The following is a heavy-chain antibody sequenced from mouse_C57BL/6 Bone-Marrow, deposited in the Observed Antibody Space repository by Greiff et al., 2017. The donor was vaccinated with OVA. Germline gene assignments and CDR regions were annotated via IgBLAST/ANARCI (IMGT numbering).Heavy chain of an antibody. CDR3: TSYGNFAY. Sequence: EVQLQQSGAELVRPGASVKLSCTASGFNIKDDYMHWVKQRPEQGLEWIGWLDPENGDTEYASKFQGKATITADTSSNTAYLQLSSLTSEDTAVYYCTSYGNFAYWGQGTPLTVSS. J-gene: IGHJ2*01. CDR2: LDPENGDT. CDR1: GFNIKDDY. V-gene: IGHV14-4*01. D-gene: IGHD2-1*01.